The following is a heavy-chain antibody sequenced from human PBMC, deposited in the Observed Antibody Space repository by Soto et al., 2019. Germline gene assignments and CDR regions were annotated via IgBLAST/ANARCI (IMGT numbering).Heavy chain of an antibody. J-gene: IGHJ3*02. CDR3: VKDRYCSSTSCQGASDI. V-gene: IGHV3-64D*06. CDR2: ISSNGGST. CDR1: GFTFSSYA. Sequence: ETLRLSCSASGFTFSSYAMHWVRQAPGKGLEYVSAISSNGGSTYYADSVKGRFTISRDNSKNTLYLQMSSLRAEDTAVYYCVKDRYCSSTSCQGASDIWGQGTMVTVSS. D-gene: IGHD2-2*01.